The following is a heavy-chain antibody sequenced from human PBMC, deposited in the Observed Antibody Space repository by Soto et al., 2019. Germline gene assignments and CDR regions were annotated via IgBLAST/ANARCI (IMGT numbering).Heavy chain of an antibody. Sequence: GGSLRLSCAASGFPFDAYVMHWVRQGPGKGLEWASLITWDGGSTYYADSVKGRFTISRDNSENSLYLQMNSLRPEDTALYYCAKGNYYDSSGYYYFDYWGQGTLVTVSS. CDR1: GFPFDAYV. D-gene: IGHD3-22*01. V-gene: IGHV3-43*01. CDR3: AKGNYYDSSGYYYFDY. CDR2: ITWDGGST. J-gene: IGHJ4*02.